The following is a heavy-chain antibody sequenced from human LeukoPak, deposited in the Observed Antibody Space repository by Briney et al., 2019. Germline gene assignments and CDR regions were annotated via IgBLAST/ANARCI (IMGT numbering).Heavy chain of an antibody. D-gene: IGHD5-12*01. CDR3: AREIGIVATIYHWFDP. Sequence: SETLSLTCTVSGGSISSYYWSWIRQPAGKGLERIGRIYTSGSTNYNPSLKSRVTMSVDTSKNQFSLKLSSVTAADTAVYYCAREIGIVATIYHWFDPWGQGTLVTVSS. CDR1: GGSISSYY. V-gene: IGHV4-4*07. J-gene: IGHJ5*02. CDR2: IYTSGST.